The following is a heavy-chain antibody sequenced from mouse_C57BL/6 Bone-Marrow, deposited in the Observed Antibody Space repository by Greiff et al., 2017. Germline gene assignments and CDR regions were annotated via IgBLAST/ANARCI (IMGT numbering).Heavy chain of an antibody. J-gene: IGHJ4*01. D-gene: IGHD1-1*01. Sequence: DVMLVESGGGLVQPGGSLKLSCAASGFTFSDYYMYWVRQTPEKRLEWVAYISNGGGSTYYPDTVKGRFTISRDNAKNTLYLQMSRLKSEDTAMYYCARHVSITPYAMDYWGQGTSDTVSS. CDR3: ARHVSITPYAMDY. V-gene: IGHV5-12*01. CDR2: ISNGGGST. CDR1: GFTFSDYY.